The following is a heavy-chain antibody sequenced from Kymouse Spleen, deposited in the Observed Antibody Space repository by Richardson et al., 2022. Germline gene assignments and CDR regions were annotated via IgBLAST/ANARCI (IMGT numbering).Heavy chain of an antibody. V-gene: IGHV3-21*03. D-gene: IGHD6-13*01. J-gene: IGHJ6*02. CDR2: ISSSSSYI. CDR3: ARGQQQKNYYYYYGMDV. Sequence: EVQLVESGGGLVKPGGSLRLSCAASGFTFSSYSMNWVRQAPGKGLEWVSSISSSSSYIYYADSVKGRFTISRDNAKNSLYLQMNSLRAEDTAVYYCARGQQQKNYYYYYGMDVWGQGTTVTVSS. CDR1: GFTFSSYS.